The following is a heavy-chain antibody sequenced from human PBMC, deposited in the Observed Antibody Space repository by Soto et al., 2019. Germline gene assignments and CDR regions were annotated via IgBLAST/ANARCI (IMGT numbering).Heavy chain of an antibody. CDR2: IIPIFGTA. Sequence: ASVKVSCKASGGTFSSYAISWVRQAPGQGLEWMGGIIPIFGTANYAQKFQGRVTITADKSTSTAYMELSSLRSEDTAVYYCASWIIRGYYYYYGMDVWGQGTTVTVS. D-gene: IGHD3-3*01. CDR1: GGTFSSYA. V-gene: IGHV1-69*06. J-gene: IGHJ6*02. CDR3: ASWIIRGYYYYYGMDV.